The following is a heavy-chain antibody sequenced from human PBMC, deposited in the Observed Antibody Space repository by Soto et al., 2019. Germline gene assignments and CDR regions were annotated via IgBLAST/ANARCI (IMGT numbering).Heavy chain of an antibody. Sequence: SETLSLTCAVSGYSISSGYYWGWIRQPPGEGLEWIGTIYHSGGTYYSPSLKSRVTISVDTSKNQFSLKLSSVTAGDTAVYYCARGYKSLVWFEPWGQGTLVTVSS. D-gene: IGHD1-20*01. CDR2: IYHSGGT. CDR1: GYSISSGYY. V-gene: IGHV4-38-2*01. CDR3: ARGYKSLVWFEP. J-gene: IGHJ5*02.